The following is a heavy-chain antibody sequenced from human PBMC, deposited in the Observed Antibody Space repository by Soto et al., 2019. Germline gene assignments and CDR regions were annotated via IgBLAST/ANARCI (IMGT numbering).Heavy chain of an antibody. Sequence: QLQLQESGPGLAKPSETLSLTCTVSGGSISSSSYFWDWIRQPPGKALEWIGSIYYSGNTYYNPSLMSRVTVYVDRSKNQFSLKLSSVTAADTALYYCARRMKDSSSAGGFDIWGQGTMVTVSS. CDR2: IYYSGNT. CDR3: ARRMKDSSSAGGFDI. V-gene: IGHV4-39*01. J-gene: IGHJ3*02. D-gene: IGHD3-22*01. CDR1: GGSISSSSYF.